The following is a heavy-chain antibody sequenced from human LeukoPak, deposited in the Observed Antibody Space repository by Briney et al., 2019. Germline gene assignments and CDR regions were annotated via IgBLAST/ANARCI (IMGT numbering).Heavy chain of an antibody. V-gene: IGHV4-31*03. CDR2: IYYSGST. Sequence: PSRTLSLTCTVSGGSISSGGYYWSWIRQHPGKGLEWIGYIYYSGSTYYNPSLKSRVTISVDTSKNQFSLKLSSVTAADTAVYYCARVQVDILTGYYYYGMDVWGQGTTVTVSS. J-gene: IGHJ6*02. CDR3: ARVQVDILTGYYYYGMDV. CDR1: GGSISSGGYY. D-gene: IGHD3-9*01.